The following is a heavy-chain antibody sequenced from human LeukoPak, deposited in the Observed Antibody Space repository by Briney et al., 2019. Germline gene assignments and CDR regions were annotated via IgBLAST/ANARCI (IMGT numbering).Heavy chain of an antibody. V-gene: IGHV1-46*03. CDR2: INPSGGST. Sequence: ASVKVSCKASGYTFTSYGISWVRQAPGQGLEWMGIINPSGGSTSYAQKFQGRVTMTRDTSISTAYMELSRLRSDDTAVYYCAKGTTVTLRVGQNWFDPWGQGTLVTVSS. J-gene: IGHJ5*02. CDR3: AKGTTVTLRVGQNWFDP. CDR1: GYTFTSYG. D-gene: IGHD4-17*01.